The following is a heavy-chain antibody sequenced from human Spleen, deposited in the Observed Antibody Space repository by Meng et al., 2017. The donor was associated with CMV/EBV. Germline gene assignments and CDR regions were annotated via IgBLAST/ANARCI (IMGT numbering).Heavy chain of an antibody. CDR2: INTDGSFT. Sequence: VQLGESGGGLVQPGRSLRLSCAASGFTFSNYWMHWVRPVPGEGLVWVSRINTDGSFTSYADPVKGRFTISRDNAKNTLYLQMNSLRVDDSAVYYCGRDLTGERDQWGQGTLVTVSS. CDR1: GFTFSNYW. V-gene: IGHV3-74*03. J-gene: IGHJ4*02. D-gene: IGHD7-27*01. CDR3: GRDLTGERDQ.